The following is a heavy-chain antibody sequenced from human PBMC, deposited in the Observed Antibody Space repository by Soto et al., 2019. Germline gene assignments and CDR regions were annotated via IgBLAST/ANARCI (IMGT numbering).Heavy chain of an antibody. D-gene: IGHD2-2*01. CDR3: ARGLGYCSSTSCYEGYYYYYMDV. J-gene: IGHJ6*03. V-gene: IGHV4-59*01. CDR1: GGSISSYY. Sequence: SETLSLTCTVSGGSISSYYWSWIRQPPGKGLEWIGYIYYSGSTNYNPSLKSRVTISVDTSKNQFSLKLSSVTAADTAVYYCARGLGYCSSTSCYEGYYYYYMDVWGKGTTVTVSS. CDR2: IYYSGST.